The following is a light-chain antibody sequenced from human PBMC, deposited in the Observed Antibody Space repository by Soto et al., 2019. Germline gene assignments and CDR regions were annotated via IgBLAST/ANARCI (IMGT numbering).Light chain of an antibody. V-gene: IGKV3D-15*01. CDR3: QQYTGPPTT. CDR2: GAS. J-gene: IGKJ5*01. CDR1: ESVSRN. Sequence: EVVMAPSPATLSVYPGERATLSCRASESVSRNLAWYQQRPGQAPRLLIYGASTRAAGIPDRFSGSGSGTDFTLTITRLEPEDSAVYFCQQYTGPPTTFGQGTRPEIK.